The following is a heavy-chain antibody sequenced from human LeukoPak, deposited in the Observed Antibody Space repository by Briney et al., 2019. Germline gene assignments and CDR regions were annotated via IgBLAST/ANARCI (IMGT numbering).Heavy chain of an antibody. V-gene: IGHV3-21*01. CDR3: AREYSYGFKPYDY. CDR1: GFTFSSYT. J-gene: IGHJ4*02. CDR2: ISSSSTYI. Sequence: GGSLRLSCAASGFTFSSYTMNWVRQAPGKGLEWVSSISSSSTYIHYADPVKGRITISRDNAKNSLYLQMNSLRAEDTAVYYCAREYSYGFKPYDYWGQGTLVTVSS. D-gene: IGHD5-18*01.